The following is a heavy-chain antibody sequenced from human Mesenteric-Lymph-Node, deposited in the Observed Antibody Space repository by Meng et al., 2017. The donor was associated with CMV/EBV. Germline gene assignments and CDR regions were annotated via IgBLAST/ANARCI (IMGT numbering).Heavy chain of an antibody. CDR1: GFTVSSNY. CDR2: IYSGGST. CDR3: ARGYGFWSGYLSY. J-gene: IGHJ4*02. Sequence: GESLKISCAASGFTVSSNYMSWVRQAPGKGLEWVSVIYSGGSTYYADYVKGRFTISRDNSKNTLYLQLNSLRAEDTAVYYCARGYGFWSGYLSYWGQGTLVTVSS. V-gene: IGHV3-53*01. D-gene: IGHD3-3*01.